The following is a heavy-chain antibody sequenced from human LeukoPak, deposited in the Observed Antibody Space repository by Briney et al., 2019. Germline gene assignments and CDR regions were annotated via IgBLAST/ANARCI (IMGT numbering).Heavy chain of an antibody. CDR3: ARDLRGDSSSCFDY. V-gene: IGHV4-30-4*08. Sequence: SETLSLTCTVSGGSISSGDCYWSWIRQPPGKGLEWIGYIYYSGSTYYNPSLKSRVTISVDTSKNQFSLKLSSVTAADTAVYYCARDLRGDSSSCFDYWGQGTLVTVSS. CDR2: IYYSGST. J-gene: IGHJ4*02. CDR1: GGSISSGDCY. D-gene: IGHD6-13*01.